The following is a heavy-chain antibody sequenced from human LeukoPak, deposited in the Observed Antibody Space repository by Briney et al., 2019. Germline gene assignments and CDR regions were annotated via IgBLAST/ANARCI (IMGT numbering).Heavy chain of an antibody. J-gene: IGHJ4*02. Sequence: TGGSLRLSCAASGFTFSSYGIHWVRQAPGKGLEWVAFIRYDGTNKYYADSVKGRFNISRDNSKNTLYLQMNSLRAEDTAVYYCAKDPRDHSYGWNWRYFDYWGQGTLVIVSS. CDR1: GFTFSSYG. V-gene: IGHV3-30*02. CDR3: AKDPRDHSYGWNWRYFDY. CDR2: IRYDGTNK. D-gene: IGHD5-18*01.